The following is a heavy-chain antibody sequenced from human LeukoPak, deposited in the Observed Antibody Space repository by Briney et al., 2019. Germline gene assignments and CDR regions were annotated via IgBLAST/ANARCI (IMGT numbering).Heavy chain of an antibody. D-gene: IGHD3-22*01. CDR3: ARVNYYDSSAGSGFDY. V-gene: IGHV1-18*01. CDR2: ISAYNGNT. CDR1: GYTFTSYG. Sequence: ASVKVSCRASGYTFTSYGISWVRQAPGQGLEWMGWISAYNGNTNYAQKLQGRVTMTTDTSTSTAYMELRSLRSDDTAVYYCARVNYYDSSAGSGFDYWGQGTLVTVSS. J-gene: IGHJ4*02.